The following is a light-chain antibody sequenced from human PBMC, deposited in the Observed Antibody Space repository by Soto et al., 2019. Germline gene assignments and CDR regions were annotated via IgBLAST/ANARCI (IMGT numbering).Light chain of an antibody. J-gene: IGKJ1*01. V-gene: IGKV3-20*01. CDR3: QQYGSSPGT. CDR2: GAS. Sequence: EIVLTQSPGTLSLSPGERATLSCRASQSVSSSYLDWYQQKPGQAPRRLIYGASSRATGIPDRFSGSGSGTDFTLTISRLEPEDCAVYYCQQYGSSPGTFGQGTKVEIK. CDR1: QSVSSSY.